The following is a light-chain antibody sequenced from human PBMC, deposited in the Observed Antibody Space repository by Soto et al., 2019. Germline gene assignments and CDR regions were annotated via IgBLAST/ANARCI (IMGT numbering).Light chain of an antibody. CDR2: KAS. CDR3: QQFNSYPYT. J-gene: IGKJ2*01. V-gene: IGKV1-13*02. Sequence: AIQMTQSPSSLSASLGDRVTTPCRASQGIRNDLDWYQQKPGKAPKLLIYKASNLESGVPSRFSGSGSETEFTLTINSLQTDDFATYYCQQFNSYPYTFGQGTKVDIK. CDR1: QGIRND.